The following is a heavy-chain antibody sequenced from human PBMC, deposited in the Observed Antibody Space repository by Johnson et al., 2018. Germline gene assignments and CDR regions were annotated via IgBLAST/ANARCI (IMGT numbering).Heavy chain of an antibody. J-gene: IGHJ6*03. Sequence: VQLVQSGGGVVQPGRSLRLSCAASGFTFSKYGMHWVRQAPGKGLECVAVISNDGNNKYYGDSVKGRFTISRDNSKTTLFLQMNSLRSEDTAVYFCAKDGRGYSYGYNYHYYTDVWGKGTTVTVSS. CDR1: GFTFSKYG. D-gene: IGHD5-18*01. CDR2: ISNDGNNK. V-gene: IGHV3-30*18. CDR3: AKDGRGYSYGYNYHYYTDV.